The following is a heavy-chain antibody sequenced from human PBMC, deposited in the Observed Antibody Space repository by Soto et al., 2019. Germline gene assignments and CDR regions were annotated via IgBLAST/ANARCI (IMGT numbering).Heavy chain of an antibody. Sequence: QLQLQESGPGLVKPSETLSLTCTVSGGSISSSSYYWGWIRQPPGKGLEWIGSIYYSGSTYYNPSLKSQVTISVETSKNQFSLKLSSVTAADTAVYYCATTVNYYMDVWGKGTTVTVSS. CDR2: IYYSGST. CDR1: GGSISSSSYY. V-gene: IGHV4-39*01. J-gene: IGHJ6*03. CDR3: ATTVNYYMDV. D-gene: IGHD4-17*01.